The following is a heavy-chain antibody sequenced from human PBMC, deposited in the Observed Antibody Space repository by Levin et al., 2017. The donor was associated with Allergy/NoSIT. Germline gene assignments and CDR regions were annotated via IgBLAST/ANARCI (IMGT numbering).Heavy chain of an antibody. CDR1: GFTFSSYG. V-gene: IGHV3-30*18. D-gene: IGHD2-2*01. Sequence: GGSLRLSCAASGFTFSSYGMHWVRQAPGKGLEWVAVISYDGSNKYYADSVKGRFTISRDNSKNTLYLQMNSLRAEDTAVYYCAKSYCSSTSCYRVDPWGQGTLVTVSS. CDR3: AKSYCSSTSCYRVDP. CDR2: ISYDGSNK. J-gene: IGHJ5*02.